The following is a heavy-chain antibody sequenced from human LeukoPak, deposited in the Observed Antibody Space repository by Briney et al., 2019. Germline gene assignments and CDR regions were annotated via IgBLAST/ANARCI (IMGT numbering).Heavy chain of an antibody. CDR3: ARDLPSRHLEWLLPDY. J-gene: IGHJ4*02. CDR2: INPNSGDT. Sequence: ASVKVSCKASGYTFTGYYMHWVRQAPGQGLEWMGWINPNSGDTNYAQKFQGRVTMTRDTSISTAYMELSRLRSDDTAVYYCARDLPSRHLEWLLPDYWGQGTLVTVSS. D-gene: IGHD3-3*01. CDR1: GYTFTGYY. V-gene: IGHV1-2*02.